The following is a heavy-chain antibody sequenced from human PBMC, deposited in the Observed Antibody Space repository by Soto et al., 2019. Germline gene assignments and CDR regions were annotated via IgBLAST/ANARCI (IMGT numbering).Heavy chain of an antibody. V-gene: IGHV4-31*03. CDR3: ARSSHSTLTAFDS. CDR1: GGSISSGGYY. D-gene: IGHD4-17*01. Sequence: QVQLQESGPGLVKPSQTLSLTCTVSGGSISSGGYYWSWIRQHPGKGLEWIGYIYYSRSTYCNPSRPIRVTLSVETSKNLCPVKLSSVPAADTGVYYCARSSHSTLTAFDSWGQGTLVTVSS. J-gene: IGHJ5*01. CDR2: IYYSRST.